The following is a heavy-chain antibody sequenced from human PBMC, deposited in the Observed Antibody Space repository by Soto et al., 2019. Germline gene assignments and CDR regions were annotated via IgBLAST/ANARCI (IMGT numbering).Heavy chain of an antibody. Sequence: SETLSLTCTVSGGSVTGFYWSWIRQPPGKGLEWIGYIFHSGSSNYNPSLKSRVTISVDTSKSQISLRLTSVTAADTAVYYCARDPGFGVAHLYYWGQGTLATVSS. V-gene: IGHV4-59*02. CDR2: IFHSGSS. CDR1: GGSVTGFY. CDR3: ARDPGFGVAHLYY. D-gene: IGHD3-3*01. J-gene: IGHJ4*02.